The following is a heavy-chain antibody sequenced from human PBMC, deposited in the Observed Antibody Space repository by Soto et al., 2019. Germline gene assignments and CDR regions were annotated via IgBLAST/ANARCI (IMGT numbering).Heavy chain of an antibody. CDR2: ISYDSTKT. Sequence: PGGSLRLSCAASGFTFNSYGMHWVRQGPGNGLEWVAFISYDSTKTYYADSVKGRFTISRDNSKNTLYLQMNSLRAEDTAVYYCAKSVVVVIRTIHFDYWGQGTLVTVSS. CDR1: GFTFNSYG. V-gene: IGHV3-30*18. J-gene: IGHJ4*02. CDR3: AKSVVVVIRTIHFDY. D-gene: IGHD3-22*01.